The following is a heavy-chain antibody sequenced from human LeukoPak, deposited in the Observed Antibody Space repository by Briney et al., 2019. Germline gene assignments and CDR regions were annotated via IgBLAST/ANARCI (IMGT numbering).Heavy chain of an antibody. CDR1: GGSISSSSYY. Sequence: PSETLSLTCTVSGGSISSSSYYWGWIRQPPGKGLEWIGSIYYSGSTYYNPSLKSRVTISVDTSKNQFSLKLSSVTAADTAVYYCARAAAYYDFWSGYYMGWFDPWGQGTLVTVSS. CDR3: ARAAAYYDFWSGYYMGWFDP. V-gene: IGHV4-39*07. CDR2: IYYSGST. D-gene: IGHD3-3*01. J-gene: IGHJ5*02.